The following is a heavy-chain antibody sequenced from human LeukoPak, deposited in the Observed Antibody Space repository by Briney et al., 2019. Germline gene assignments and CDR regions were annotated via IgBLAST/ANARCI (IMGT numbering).Heavy chain of an antibody. CDR1: EFTFSSYW. V-gene: IGHV3-74*01. CDR3: ARDRGTTVTSDY. Sequence: GGSLRLSCAASEFTFSSYWMHWVRQAPGKGLVWVSRINSDGSSTSYADSVKGRFTISRDNAKNTLYLQMNSLRVEDTAVYYCARDRGTTVTSDYWGQGTLVTVSS. D-gene: IGHD4-17*01. J-gene: IGHJ4*02. CDR2: INSDGSST.